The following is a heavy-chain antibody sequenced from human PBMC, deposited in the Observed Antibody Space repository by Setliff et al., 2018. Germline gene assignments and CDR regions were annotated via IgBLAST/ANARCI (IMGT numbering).Heavy chain of an antibody. CDR3: ARVFYYGSGSYLYYFDS. D-gene: IGHD3-10*01. Sequence: SETLSLTCTVSGGSISSGGYYWSWIRQHPGKGLEWIGYIYYSGSTYYNPSLKSRVTISVDTSKNQFSLKLSSVTAADTAVYYCARVFYYGSGSYLYYFDSWGQGTLVTVSS. J-gene: IGHJ4*02. CDR1: GGSISSGGYY. CDR2: IYYSGST. V-gene: IGHV4-31*03.